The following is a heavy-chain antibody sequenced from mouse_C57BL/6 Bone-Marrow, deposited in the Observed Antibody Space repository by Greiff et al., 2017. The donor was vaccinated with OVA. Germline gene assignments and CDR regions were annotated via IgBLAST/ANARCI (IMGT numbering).Heavy chain of an antibody. J-gene: IGHJ2*01. CDR2: IDPENGDT. CDR1: GFNLPPAY. D-gene: IGHD2-1*01. CDR3: TSYGNFDY. V-gene: IGHV14-4*01. Sequence: EVQLQQSGAELVRPGASVKLSCTASGFNLPPAYMHWVKQRPEQGLEWIGWIDPENGDTEYASKFQGKATITADTSSNTAYLQLSSLTSEDTAVYYCTSYGNFDYWGQGTTLTVSS.